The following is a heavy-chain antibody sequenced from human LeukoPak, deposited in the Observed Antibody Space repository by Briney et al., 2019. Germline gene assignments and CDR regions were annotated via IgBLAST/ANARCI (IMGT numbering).Heavy chain of an antibody. Sequence: SETLSLTCTVSGGSISSGSYYWSWIRQPAGKGLEWIGRIYTSGSTNYNPSLKSRVTISVDTSKNQFSLKLGSVTAADTAVYYCAVERDGYSIDYWGQGTLVTVSS. CDR1: GGSISSGSYY. CDR2: IYTSGST. V-gene: IGHV4-61*02. J-gene: IGHJ4*02. CDR3: AVERDGYSIDY. D-gene: IGHD5-24*01.